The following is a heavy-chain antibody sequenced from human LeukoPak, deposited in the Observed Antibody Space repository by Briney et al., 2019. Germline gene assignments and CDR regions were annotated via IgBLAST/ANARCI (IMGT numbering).Heavy chain of an antibody. CDR1: GFTFSNYG. CDR2: VSYDRITK. CDR3: AKDFAWRTVSYYTLDY. D-gene: IGHD1-26*01. V-gene: IGHV3-30*18. J-gene: IGHJ4*02. Sequence: PGGSLRLSCVASGFTFSNYGMHWVRQAPGKGLEWVAVVSYDRITKYYADSVKGRFTISRDNSKNTLYLQMNSLRAEDTAVYYCAKDFAWRTVSYYTLDYWGQGTLVTVSS.